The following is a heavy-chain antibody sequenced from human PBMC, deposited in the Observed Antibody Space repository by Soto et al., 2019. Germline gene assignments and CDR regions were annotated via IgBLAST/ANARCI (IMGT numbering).Heavy chain of an antibody. CDR1: GGTFSSYA. J-gene: IGHJ6*02. Sequence: SVKVSCKASGGTFSSYAISWVRQAPGQGXEWMGGIIPIFGTANYAQKFQGRVTITADESTSTAYMELSSLRSEDTAVYYCARAVLDFWSGLNYYYGMDVWGQGTTVTVSS. CDR2: IIPIFGTA. V-gene: IGHV1-69*13. CDR3: ARAVLDFWSGLNYYYGMDV. D-gene: IGHD3-3*01.